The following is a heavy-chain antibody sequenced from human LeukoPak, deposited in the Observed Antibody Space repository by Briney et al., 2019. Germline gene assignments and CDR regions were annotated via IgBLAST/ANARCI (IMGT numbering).Heavy chain of an antibody. CDR2: ISRSGDSS. V-gene: IGHV3-23*01. J-gene: IGHJ4*02. CDR3: AKSARITIFGMIRD. D-gene: IGHD3-3*01. CDR1: GFTFSSYA. Sequence: GGSLRLSCAASGFTFSSYAMSWVRQAPGKGLEWVSSISRSGDSSYYADSVKGRFTISRDNSKNTLYLQMNNLRADDMAVYFCAKSARITIFGMIRDWGQGTLVTVSS.